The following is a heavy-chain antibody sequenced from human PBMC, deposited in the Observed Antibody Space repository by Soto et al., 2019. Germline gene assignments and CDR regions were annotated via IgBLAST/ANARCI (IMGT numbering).Heavy chain of an antibody. D-gene: IGHD4-17*01. CDR2: IYYSGST. J-gene: IGHJ5*02. CDR3: ARLPTVTTGGTLFYWFDP. Sequence: QVQLQESGPGLVKPSETLSLTCTVSGGSISSYYWSWIRQPPGKGLEWIGYIYYSGSTNYNPSLKSRVTISVDTSKNQFSLKLSSVTAADTAVYYCARLPTVTTGGTLFYWFDPWGQGTLVTVSS. CDR1: GGSISSYY. V-gene: IGHV4-59*08.